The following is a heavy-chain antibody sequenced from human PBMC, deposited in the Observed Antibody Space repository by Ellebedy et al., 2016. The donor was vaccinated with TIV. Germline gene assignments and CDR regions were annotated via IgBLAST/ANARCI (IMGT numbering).Heavy chain of an antibody. J-gene: IGHJ6*02. CDR1: GGSINSDNSY. V-gene: IGHV4-39*07. D-gene: IGHD2/OR15-2a*01. CDR3: GRDPTTDFYGAAPDV. Sequence: SETLSLXXSVSGGSINSDNSYWVWIRQSPGKGLEWIASMHYSGSTYYNPSLKSRVTMSVDTSRNQFSLSLTSVTAADTAVYYCGRDPTTDFYGAAPDVWGQGTSVTVSS. CDR2: MHYSGST.